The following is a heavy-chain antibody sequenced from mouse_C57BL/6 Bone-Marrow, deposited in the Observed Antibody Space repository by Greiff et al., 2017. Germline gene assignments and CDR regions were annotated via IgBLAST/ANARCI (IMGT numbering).Heavy chain of an antibody. CDR2: ISDGGSYT. CDR1: GFTFSSYA. D-gene: IGHD3-2*02. CDR3: ARETAQVFWFAY. V-gene: IGHV5-4*01. Sequence: EVKLVESGGGLVKPGGSLKLSCTASGFTFSSYAMPWVRQTPEKRLEWVATISDGGSYTYYPDNVKGRFTISRDNTKNNLYLQMSHLKSEDTAVYYCARETAQVFWFAYWGQGTLVTVAA. J-gene: IGHJ3*01.